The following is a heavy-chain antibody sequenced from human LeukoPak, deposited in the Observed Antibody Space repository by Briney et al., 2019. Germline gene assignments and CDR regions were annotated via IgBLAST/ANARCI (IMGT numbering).Heavy chain of an antibody. Sequence: PGRSLRLSCAASGFTFSRFGVHWVRQAPGKGLEWVAVIWYDGSNKYYADSVKGRFTISRDNSKNTLYLEMNSLRAEDTAVYCCARDYYYDSSGYWDYYFDYWGQGTLVSVSS. D-gene: IGHD3-22*01. J-gene: IGHJ4*02. CDR2: IWYDGSNK. CDR1: GFTFSRFG. CDR3: ARDYYYDSSGYWDYYFDY. V-gene: IGHV3-33*01.